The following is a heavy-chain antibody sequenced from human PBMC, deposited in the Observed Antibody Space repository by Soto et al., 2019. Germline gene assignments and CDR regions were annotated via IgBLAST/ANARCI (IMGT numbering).Heavy chain of an antibody. CDR1: GYTFTSYA. Sequence: QVQLVQSGAEEKKPGASVKVSCKASGYTFTSYAMHWVRQAPGQRLEWMGWINAGNGNTKYSQKFQGRVTITRDTSASTDYMELSSLRSEDTAVYYCARGIAPYYFDYWGQGTLVTVSS. CDR2: INAGNGNT. CDR3: ARGIAPYYFDY. J-gene: IGHJ4*02. D-gene: IGHD6-13*01. V-gene: IGHV1-3*05.